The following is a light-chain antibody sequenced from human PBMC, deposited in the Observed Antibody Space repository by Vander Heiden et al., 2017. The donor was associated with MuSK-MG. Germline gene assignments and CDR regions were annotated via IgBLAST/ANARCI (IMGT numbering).Light chain of an antibody. Sequence: EIVMTQSPATPSVSPGQRATLSCRASHSVSSNLAWYQQKPGQAPRLLIYGASTSATCIPARFSGSGYWTEFTLTISSRQSEDFAVYYCQQHNNWPPVTFGQGTKLEIK. CDR2: GAS. CDR1: HSVSSN. CDR3: QQHNNWPPVT. V-gene: IGKV3-15*01. J-gene: IGKJ2*01.